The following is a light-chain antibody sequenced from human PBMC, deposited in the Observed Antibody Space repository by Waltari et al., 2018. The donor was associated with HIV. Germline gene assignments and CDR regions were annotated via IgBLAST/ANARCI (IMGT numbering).Light chain of an antibody. Sequence: QSVLTPPPSVSGAPGQRVTISCTGSRSNIRAGYVVHSYRQLPGTAPKLLISGNKNRPSGVPERFSGSKSGTSASLAITGLQGEDEADYYCQSYDSSLSSFVFGPGTKVTVL. CDR2: GNK. J-gene: IGLJ1*01. CDR1: RSNIRAGYV. CDR3: QSYDSSLSSFV. V-gene: IGLV1-40*01.